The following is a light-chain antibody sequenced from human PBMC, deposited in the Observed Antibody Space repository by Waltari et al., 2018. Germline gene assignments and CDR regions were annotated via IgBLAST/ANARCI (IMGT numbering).Light chain of an antibody. J-gene: IGKJ2*01. CDR3: QQYFSGPYT. Sequence: DIVMSQSPDSLAVSLGARATINCKSRQSVFHNSNNQNYLAWFHQKAGPPHQLLIYWASTRQSGVPDRFSGSGTETDFTLTISGLQAEDVAVYYCQQYFSGPYTFGQGTRLEIK. CDR2: WAS. V-gene: IGKV4-1*01. CDR1: QSVFHNSNNQNY.